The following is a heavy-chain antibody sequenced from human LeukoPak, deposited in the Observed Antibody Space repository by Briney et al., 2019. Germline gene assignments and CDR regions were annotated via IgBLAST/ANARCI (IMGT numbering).Heavy chain of an antibody. V-gene: IGHV4-59*01. CDR3: ARGGASSRYFDS. CDR2: NSHSGDS. D-gene: IGHD1-26*01. J-gene: IGHJ4*02. Sequence: PSESLSLTCTVCSGFIRTDLWSWIRQPPGRELEGIGFNSHSGDSNYNPARKSRVTISVDSSKDQLSLKMTSVTAADTAVYYCARGGASSRYFDSWGQGTLFTVSS. CDR1: SGFIRTDL.